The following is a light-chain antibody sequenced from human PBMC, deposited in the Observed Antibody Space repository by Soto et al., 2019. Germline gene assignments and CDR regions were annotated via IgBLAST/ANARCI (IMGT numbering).Light chain of an antibody. CDR1: NIGAKV. V-gene: IGLV3-21*02. J-gene: IGLJ2*01. CDR2: DDR. CDR3: QVWHSTSVRV. Sequence: SYELTQPPSVSVAPGQTARITCGGDNIGAKVVHWYQQKKPGQAPVLVVFDDRARPSTIPERFSGSNSGNTATLTISRVEAGDEADYYCQVWHSTSVRVFGGGTKVTVL.